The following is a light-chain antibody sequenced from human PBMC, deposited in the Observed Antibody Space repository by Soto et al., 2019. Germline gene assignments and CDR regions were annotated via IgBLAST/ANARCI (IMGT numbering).Light chain of an antibody. J-gene: IGKJ1*01. Sequence: DSLLIQIPHSPSAPSGARATINCMSCQSVLYSSNNRSCLAWYQQKPGQPPKLLIYGASTRESGVPDRFSGSGSGTDFTLTISSLQAEDVAVYYCQQYYSTTWTFGQGTKVDI. CDR1: QSVLYSSNNRSC. CDR3: QQYYSTTWT. V-gene: IGKV4-1*01. CDR2: GAS.